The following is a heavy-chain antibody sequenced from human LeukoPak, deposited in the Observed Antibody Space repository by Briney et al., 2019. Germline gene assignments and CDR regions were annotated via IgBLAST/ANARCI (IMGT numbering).Heavy chain of an antibody. V-gene: IGHV4-34*01. J-gene: IGHJ5*02. Sequence: SETLSLTCAVYGWSFNDYYWNWIRQPPRKGLEWIGEINARGDTNYNPSLKSRVTISVDTSKKQFSLRLTSMIAADTALYYCARGQVPAARGYHWFDPWGQGTLVTVSS. CDR1: GWSFNDYY. CDR3: ARGQVPAARGYHWFDP. CDR2: INARGDT. D-gene: IGHD2-2*01.